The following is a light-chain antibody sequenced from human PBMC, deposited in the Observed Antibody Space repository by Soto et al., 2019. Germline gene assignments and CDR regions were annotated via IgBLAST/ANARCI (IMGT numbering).Light chain of an antibody. J-gene: IGLJ1*01. CDR1: SSDVGAYNY. V-gene: IGLV2-8*01. CDR2: EVN. CDR3: TSHAGTINFPYI. Sequence: AALTQPPSASGSPGQSVTISCTGTSSDVGAYNYVPWYQHHPGKAPKLLVYEVNKRPSGVPDRFSGSKSGNTASLTVSGLQAEDEADYYCTSHAGTINFPYIFGTGTKVTVL.